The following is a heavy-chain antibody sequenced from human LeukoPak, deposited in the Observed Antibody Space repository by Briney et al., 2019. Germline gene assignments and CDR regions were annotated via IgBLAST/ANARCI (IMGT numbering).Heavy chain of an antibody. J-gene: IGHJ4*02. V-gene: IGHV3-21*01. CDR3: ARGFGGYCSSTSCLVTIDY. CDR2: ICSTRTYI. Sequence: GGSLRLSCAASGFPFSSYTMNWVRQAPGKGPEWVSSICSTRTYICYADSLKGRFTISRDNAKNSLYLQMDSLRAEDTAVYYCARGFGGYCSSTSCLVTIDYWGQGTLVTVSS. D-gene: IGHD2-2*01. CDR1: GFPFSSYT.